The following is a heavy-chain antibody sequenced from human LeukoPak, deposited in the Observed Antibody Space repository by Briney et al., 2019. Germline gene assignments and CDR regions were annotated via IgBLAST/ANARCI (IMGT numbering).Heavy chain of an antibody. Sequence: SGGSLRLSRAASGFTFSSYAMSWVRQAPGKGLEWVSAISGSGGSTYYADSVKGRFTISRDNSKNTLYLQMNSLRAEDTAVYYCANTGGAAEGAFDIWGQGTMVTVSS. V-gene: IGHV3-23*01. D-gene: IGHD6-25*01. CDR1: GFTFSSYA. J-gene: IGHJ3*02. CDR3: ANTGGAAEGAFDI. CDR2: ISGSGGST.